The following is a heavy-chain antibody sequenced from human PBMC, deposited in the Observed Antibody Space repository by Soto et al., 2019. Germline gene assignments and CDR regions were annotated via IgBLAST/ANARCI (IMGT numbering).Heavy chain of an antibody. V-gene: IGHV3-21*01. D-gene: IGHD3-10*01. CDR2: ISSSSSYI. CDR3: VVEGNTAPYYYYMDV. Sequence: EVQLVESGGGLVKPGGSLRLSCAASGFTFSSYSMNWVRQAPGKGLEWVSSISSSSSYIYYADSVKGRLTISRDNAKNSLYLQMNSLRAEDTAVYYCVVEGNTAPYYYYMDVWGKGTTVTVSS. J-gene: IGHJ6*03. CDR1: GFTFSSYS.